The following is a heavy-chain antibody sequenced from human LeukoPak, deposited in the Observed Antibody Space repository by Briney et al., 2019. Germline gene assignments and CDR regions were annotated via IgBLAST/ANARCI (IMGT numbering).Heavy chain of an antibody. CDR3: ATGVFCATTTCPGYQHYYYFMDV. Sequence: ASVKVSCKVSGFTLADLSMHWVRQAPGKGLEWVGGFDRKNGDTIYAQRFRGRVTLTEDTSTGTAYMDLSSLSADDTAVYYCATGVFCATTTCPGYQHYYYFMDVWGRGTTVTVSS. D-gene: IGHD2-2*01. CDR1: GFTLADLS. V-gene: IGHV1-24*01. J-gene: IGHJ6*03. CDR2: FDRKNGDT.